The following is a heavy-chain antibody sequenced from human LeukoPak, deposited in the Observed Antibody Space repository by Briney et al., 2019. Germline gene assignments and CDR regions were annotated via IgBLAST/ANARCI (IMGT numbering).Heavy chain of an antibody. Sequence: SETLSLTCTVSGGSISSSSYYWGWIRQPPGKGLEWIESIYYSGSTYYNPSLKSRVTISLDKSRNQFSLNLNSVSAADTAVYYCARSYFGSGTFNGFDYWGQGTLVTVSS. CDR2: IYYSGST. CDR1: GGSISSSSYY. D-gene: IGHD3-10*01. J-gene: IGHJ4*02. V-gene: IGHV4-39*07. CDR3: ARSYFGSGTFNGFDY.